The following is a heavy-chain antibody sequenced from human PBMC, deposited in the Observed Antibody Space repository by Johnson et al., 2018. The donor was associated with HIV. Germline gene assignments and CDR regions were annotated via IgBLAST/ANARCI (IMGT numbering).Heavy chain of an antibody. V-gene: IGHV3-33*06. CDR1: GFTFSSYG. Sequence: VQLVESGGGVVQPGRSLRLSCAASGFTFSSYGMHWVRQAPGKGLEWVAVIWYDGSNKYYADSVKGRFTISRDNSKNTLYLQMNSLRAEDTAVYYCAKGSPGGVVAHDAFDIWGQGTMVTVSS. J-gene: IGHJ3*02. CDR2: IWYDGSNK. CDR3: AKGSPGGVVAHDAFDI. D-gene: IGHD3-16*01.